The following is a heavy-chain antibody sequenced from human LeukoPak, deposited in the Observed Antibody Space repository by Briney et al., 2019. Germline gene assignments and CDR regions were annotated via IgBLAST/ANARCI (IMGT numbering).Heavy chain of an antibody. CDR1: GFTVSSNY. D-gene: IGHD2-21*02. CDR3: ATTPGAYCGGDCYPPPGANAFDI. V-gene: IGHV3-53*01. CDR2: IYSGGST. J-gene: IGHJ3*02. Sequence: PGGSLRLSCAASGFTVSSNYMSWVRQAPGKGLEWVSDIYSGGSTYYADSVKGRFTISRDNSKNTLYLQMNSLRAEDTAVYYCATTPGAYCGGDCYPPPGANAFDIWGQGTMVTVSS.